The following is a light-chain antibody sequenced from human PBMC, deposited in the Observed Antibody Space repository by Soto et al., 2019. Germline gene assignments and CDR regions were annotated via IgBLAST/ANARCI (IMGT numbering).Light chain of an antibody. CDR2: DAS. J-gene: IGKJ4*01. V-gene: IGKV1-5*01. CDR1: QSISSW. CDR3: QQYNIYPLT. Sequence: DSVTVTCRASQSISSWLAWYQQKPGKAPKLLIYDASSLESGVPSRFSGSGSGTEFTLTISSLQPDDFATYYCQQYNIYPLTSGGGAKVDI.